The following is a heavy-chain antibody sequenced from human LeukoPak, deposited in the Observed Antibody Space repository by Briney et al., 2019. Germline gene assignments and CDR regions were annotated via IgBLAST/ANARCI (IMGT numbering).Heavy chain of an antibody. D-gene: IGHD2-15*01. CDR3: ARGTLGYCSGGSCPHHDTFDI. Sequence: GASVKVSCKASEYTFTSYYMHWVRQAPGQGLEWMGIINPSGGSTSYAQKFQGRVTVTRDTSTSTVYTELSSLRSEDTAVYYCARGTLGYCSGGSCPHHDTFDIWGQGTMVTVSS. CDR1: EYTFTSYY. V-gene: IGHV1-46*01. J-gene: IGHJ3*02. CDR2: INPSGGST.